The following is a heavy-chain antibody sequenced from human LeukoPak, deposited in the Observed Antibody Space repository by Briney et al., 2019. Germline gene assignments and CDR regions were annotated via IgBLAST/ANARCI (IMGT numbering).Heavy chain of an antibody. CDR3: ARGGDYYDSSGYSRHFDY. D-gene: IGHD3-22*01. Sequence: GASVKVSCKASGYTFTSYGISWVRQAPGQGLEWMGWISAYNGNTNYAQKLQGRVTMTTDTSTSTAYMELRSLRSDDTAVYYCARGGDYYDSSGYSRHFDYWGQGTLVTVSS. CDR1: GYTFTSYG. V-gene: IGHV1-18*01. CDR2: ISAYNGNT. J-gene: IGHJ4*02.